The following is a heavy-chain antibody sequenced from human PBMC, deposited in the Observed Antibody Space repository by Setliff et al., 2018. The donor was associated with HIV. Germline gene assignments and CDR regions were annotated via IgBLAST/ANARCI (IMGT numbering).Heavy chain of an antibody. V-gene: IGHV4-31*03. CDR2: IYYSGNT. Sequence: SETLSLTCTVSRASISSGGYYWSWIRQRPGEGLEWIGYIYYSGNTFYNPSLKSRVTIPVDTSKNQFSLKLSSVTAADTALYYCARVYGDYVEGAFDIWGQGTMVTVSS. CDR3: ARVYGDYVEGAFDI. CDR1: RASISSGGYY. J-gene: IGHJ3*02. D-gene: IGHD4-17*01.